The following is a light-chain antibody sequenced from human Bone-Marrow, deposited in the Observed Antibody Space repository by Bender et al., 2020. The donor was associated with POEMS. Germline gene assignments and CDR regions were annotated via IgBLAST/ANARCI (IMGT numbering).Light chain of an antibody. CDR3: QSSDGSGFSWV. CDR2: ADD. Sequence: QSVLTQPPSASGTPGQRVTISCSGGSIGRNPINWYQQLPGTAPRLVIYADDRRPSGVPNRFSASSSGTAVILTITGVQAEDEADYHCQSSDGSGFSWVFGGGTKLTVL. V-gene: IGLV1-44*01. CDR1: SIGRNP. J-gene: IGLJ3*02.